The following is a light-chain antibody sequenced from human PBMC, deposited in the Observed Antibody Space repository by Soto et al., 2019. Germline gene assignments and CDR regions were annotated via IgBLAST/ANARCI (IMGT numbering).Light chain of an antibody. CDR2: DAS. CDR3: QQRSNWPPGKYT. J-gene: IGKJ2*01. CDR1: QSVSSY. V-gene: IGKV3-11*01. Sequence: EIVLTQSPATLSLSPGERATLSCRASQSVSSYLAWYQQKPGQAPRLLIYDASNRATGIPARFSGSGSGTDFTLTISSLEPEDFAVYYCQQRSNWPPGKYTFGQGTKLETK.